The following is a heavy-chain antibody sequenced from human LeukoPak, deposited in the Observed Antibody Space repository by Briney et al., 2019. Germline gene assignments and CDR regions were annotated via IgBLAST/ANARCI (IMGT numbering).Heavy chain of an antibody. V-gene: IGHV3-11*04. J-gene: IGHJ4*02. CDR1: GFTFSDYY. Sequence: GGSLSLSCAASGFTFSDYYMNWIRQAPGKGLEWVSYISSSSSSIYYADSVKGRFTISRDNARNSLYLQMNSLRAEDTAVYFCARAYDFWSGYYPTYFDYWGQGTLVTVSS. D-gene: IGHD3-3*01. CDR2: ISSSSSSI. CDR3: ARAYDFWSGYYPTYFDY.